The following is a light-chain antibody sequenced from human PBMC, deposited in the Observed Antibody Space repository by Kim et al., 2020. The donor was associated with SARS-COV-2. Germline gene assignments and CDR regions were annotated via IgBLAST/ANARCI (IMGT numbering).Light chain of an antibody. Sequence: LSPGDRATLSCRASQSVGSYLTWYQQKPGQAPRLLIYDASNRATGTPARFSASGSGTDFTLTLSSLEPEDFAVYYCQQRADWPRVTFGQGTRLEIK. J-gene: IGKJ5*01. V-gene: IGKV3-11*01. CDR2: DAS. CDR1: QSVGSY. CDR3: QQRADWPRVT.